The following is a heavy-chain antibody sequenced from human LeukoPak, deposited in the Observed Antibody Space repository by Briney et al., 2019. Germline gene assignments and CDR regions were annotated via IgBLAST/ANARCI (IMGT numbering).Heavy chain of an antibody. V-gene: IGHV3-7*01. CDR3: ARDSGSYHFDSC. CDR1: GFTFSNYW. D-gene: IGHD1-26*01. CDR2: IKQDGSQK. J-gene: IGHJ4*02. Sequence: GGSLRLSCAASGFTFSNYWMGWVRQAPGKGLEWVANIKQDGSQKYFGDSVKGRFTISRDDAENSLFLQMSSLRDEDTAVYYCARDSGSYHFDSCWGQGTLVTVSS.